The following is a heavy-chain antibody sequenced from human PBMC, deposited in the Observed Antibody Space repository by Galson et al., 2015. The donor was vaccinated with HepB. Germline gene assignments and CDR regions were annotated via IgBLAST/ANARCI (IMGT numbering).Heavy chain of an antibody. CDR2: IKSKTDGETT. V-gene: IGHV3-15*01. D-gene: IGHD2-8*02. J-gene: IGHJ5*02. CDR3: TTDVYYSTYWSWLDP. Sequence: QAPGRGLEWVGRIKSKTDGETTDYAAPVKGRFTISRDDSKNSLYLQMNSLKTEDTAVYYCTTDVYYSTYWSWLDPWGQGTLVTVSS.